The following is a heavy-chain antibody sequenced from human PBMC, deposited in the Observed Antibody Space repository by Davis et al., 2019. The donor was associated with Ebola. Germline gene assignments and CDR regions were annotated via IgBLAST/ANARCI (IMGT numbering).Heavy chain of an antibody. CDR2: IYYSGST. CDR1: GGSISSYY. CDR3: ARDAGYSYGSDY. D-gene: IGHD5-18*01. V-gene: IGHV4-59*12. Sequence: SETLSLTCTVSGGSISSYYWSWIRQPPGKGLEWIGSIYYSGSTNYNPSLKSRVTISVDTSKNQFSLKLSSVTAADTAVYYCARDAGYSYGSDYWGQGTLVTVSS. J-gene: IGHJ4*02.